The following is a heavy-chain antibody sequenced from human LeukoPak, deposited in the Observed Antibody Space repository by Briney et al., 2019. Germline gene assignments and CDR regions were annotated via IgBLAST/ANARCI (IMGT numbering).Heavy chain of an antibody. CDR2: IYSGGTT. CDR3: ATDSSGRPFDS. D-gene: IGHD3-10*01. CDR1: GFTVSSNS. Sequence: GGSLRLSCAASGFTVSSNSLSWVDQAPGKGLEWVSVIYSGGTTYYADSVRGRFTISRDNSKNTLYLQMNSLRAEDTAVYYCATDSSGRPFDSWGQGTLVTVSS. J-gene: IGHJ4*02. V-gene: IGHV3-53*01.